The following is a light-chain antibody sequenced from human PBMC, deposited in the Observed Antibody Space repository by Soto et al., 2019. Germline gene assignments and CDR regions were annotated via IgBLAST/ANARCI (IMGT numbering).Light chain of an antibody. CDR3: QQRSNWPLT. Sequence: EIVLTQSPATLSLSPGERATLSCRASQSVNNYLAWYQKKPGQAPRLLNYDASNRATGIPARFSGSGSGTDFTLTISSLETEDFALYYWQQRSNWPLTFGGGTKVEIK. CDR2: DAS. J-gene: IGKJ4*01. CDR1: QSVNNY. V-gene: IGKV3-11*01.